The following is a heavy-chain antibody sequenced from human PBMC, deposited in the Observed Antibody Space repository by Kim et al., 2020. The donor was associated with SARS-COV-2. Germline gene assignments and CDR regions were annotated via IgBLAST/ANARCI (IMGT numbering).Heavy chain of an antibody. CDR3: AREGSRCSGGSCYELGPRDY. CDR2: IYSGGST. D-gene: IGHD2-15*01. J-gene: IGHJ4*02. V-gene: IGHV3-66*01. Sequence: GVSLRLSCAASGFTVSSNYMSWVRQAPGKGLEWVSVIYSGGSTYYADSVKGRFTISRDNSKNTLYLQMNSLRAEDTAVYYCAREGSRCSGGSCYELGPRDYWGQGTLVTVSS. CDR1: GFTVSSNY.